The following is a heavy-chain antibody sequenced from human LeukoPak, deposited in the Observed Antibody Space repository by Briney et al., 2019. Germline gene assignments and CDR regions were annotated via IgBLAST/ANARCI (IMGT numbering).Heavy chain of an antibody. CDR1: GYTFTSYG. J-gene: IGHJ5*02. Sequence: GASVKVSCKASGYTFTSYGISWVRQAPGQGLEWMGWISAYNGNTNYAQKLHGRVTITTDTSTSTDYMELRSLRSDDTAVYYCARDLGWFDPWGQGTLVTVSS. V-gene: IGHV1-18*01. CDR2: ISAYNGNT. CDR3: ARDLGWFDP.